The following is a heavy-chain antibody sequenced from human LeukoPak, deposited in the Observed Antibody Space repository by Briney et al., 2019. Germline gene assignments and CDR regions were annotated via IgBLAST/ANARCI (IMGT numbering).Heavy chain of an antibody. CDR2: TYYRSKWYN. CDR1: GDSVSSNSAA. V-gene: IGHV6-1*01. D-gene: IGHD1-7*01. Sequence: SQTLSLTCAISGDSVSSNSAAWNWTRQSPSRGLEWLGRTYYRSKWYNDYAVSVKSRITINPDTSKNQFSLQLNSVTPEDTAVYYCARDPSTTGTTSEWFDPWGQGTLVTVSS. CDR3: ARDPSTTGTTSEWFDP. J-gene: IGHJ5*02.